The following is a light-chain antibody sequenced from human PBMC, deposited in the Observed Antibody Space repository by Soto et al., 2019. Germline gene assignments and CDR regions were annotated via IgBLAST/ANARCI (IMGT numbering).Light chain of an antibody. V-gene: IGKV3-20*01. Sequence: EIVLTQSPGTLSLSPGERATLSCRASQSISSTYLAWYQQKPGQAPRLLIYGASSRATGIPDRFSGRGSGTDFILTISRLEPEDFAVYFCQQYGISPPWTFGQGTKVEIK. J-gene: IGKJ1*01. CDR3: QQYGISPPWT. CDR2: GAS. CDR1: QSISSTY.